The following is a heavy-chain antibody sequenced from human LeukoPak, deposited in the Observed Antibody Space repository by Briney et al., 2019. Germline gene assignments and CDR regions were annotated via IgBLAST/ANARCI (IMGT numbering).Heavy chain of an antibody. V-gene: IGHV3-23*01. CDR1: GFTFSSYA. CDR2: ISGSGGST. CDR3: AKDKTPGTGPYYFDY. D-gene: IGHD6-13*01. Sequence: PGGSLRLSCAASGFTFSSYAMSWVRQAPGKGLEWVSAISGSGGSTYYADSVKGRFTISRDNSKNTLYLQMNRLRAEDTAVYYCAKDKTPGTGPYYFDYWAREPWSPSPQ. J-gene: IGHJ4*02.